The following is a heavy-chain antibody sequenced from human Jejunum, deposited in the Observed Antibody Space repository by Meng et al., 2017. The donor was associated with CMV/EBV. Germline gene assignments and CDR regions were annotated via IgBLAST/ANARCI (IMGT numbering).Heavy chain of an antibody. D-gene: IGHD1-14*01. J-gene: IGHJ4*02. CDR1: GHTFTSSY. Sequence: SCKASGHTFTSSYFHWVRQAPGQGLEWMGRIITSSGSTIYAQMFQGRVTLTRETSTSILYMELSTLRSEDTAVYFCARDGGNHNFDYWGQGTLVTVSS. CDR2: IITSSGST. V-gene: IGHV1-46*01. CDR3: ARDGGNHNFDY.